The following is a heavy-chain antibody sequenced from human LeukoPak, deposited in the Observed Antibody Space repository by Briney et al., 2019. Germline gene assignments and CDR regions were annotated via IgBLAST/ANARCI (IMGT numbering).Heavy chain of an antibody. J-gene: IGHJ4*02. V-gene: IGHV4-59*10. CDR3: ARAYYYDSSGYYD. CDR2: IYTSGST. Sequence: PSETLSLTCAVYGGSFSGYYWSWIRQPAGKGLEWIGRIYTSGSTNYNPSLKSRVTILVDTSKNQFSLKLSSVTAADTAVYYCARAYYYDSSGYYDWGQGTLVTVSS. CDR1: GGSFSGYY. D-gene: IGHD3-22*01.